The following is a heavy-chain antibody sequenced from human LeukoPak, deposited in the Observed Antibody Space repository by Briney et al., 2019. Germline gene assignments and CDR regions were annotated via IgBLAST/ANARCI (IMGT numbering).Heavy chain of an antibody. CDR1: GYTFTSYD. D-gene: IGHD5-18*01. Sequence: ASVKVSCKASGYTFTSYDINWVRQATGQGLEWMGWMNPNSGNTGYAQKFQGRVTITRNTSISTAYMELSSLGSEDTAVYYCARASGYSYGYGTQGYWGQGTLVTVSS. V-gene: IGHV1-8*03. CDR3: ARASGYSYGYGTQGY. CDR2: MNPNSGNT. J-gene: IGHJ4*02.